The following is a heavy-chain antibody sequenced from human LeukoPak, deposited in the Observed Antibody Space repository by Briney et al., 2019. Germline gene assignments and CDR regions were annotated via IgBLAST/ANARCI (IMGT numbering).Heavy chain of an antibody. CDR3: ARDGLEAPSGYNAFDI. CDR2: IWYDGSNK. J-gene: IGHJ3*02. V-gene: IGHV3-33*01. Sequence: PGGSLRLSCAASGFTFSSYGMHWVRQAPGKGLEWVAVIWYDGSNKYYADSVKGRFTISRDNSKNTLYLQMNSLRAEDTAVYYCARDGLEAPSGYNAFDIWGQGTMVTVSS. D-gene: IGHD2-15*01. CDR1: GFTFSSYG.